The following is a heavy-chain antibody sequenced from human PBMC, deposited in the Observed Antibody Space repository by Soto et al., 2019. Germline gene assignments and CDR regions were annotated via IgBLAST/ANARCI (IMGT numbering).Heavy chain of an antibody. CDR2: IWYDGTEI. J-gene: IGHJ4*02. V-gene: IGHV3-33*06. D-gene: IGHD5-12*01. Sequence: QVQLVESGGGVVQPGGSLTLSCAASGFRLSYSGMHWVRQAPGKGLKWLAVIWYDGTEIYDADSAKGRFTISRDTAKNILYLQMNNLRADDTAIYDCAKSRDGYHHGYSWGQGTLVSVSS. CDR1: GFRLSYSG. CDR3: AKSRDGYHHGYS.